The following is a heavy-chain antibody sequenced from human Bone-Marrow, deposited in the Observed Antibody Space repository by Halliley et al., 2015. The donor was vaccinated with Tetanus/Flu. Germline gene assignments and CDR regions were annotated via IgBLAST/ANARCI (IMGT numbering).Heavy chain of an antibody. J-gene: IGHJ4*02. CDR2: ISNYNGQT. Sequence: MGWISNYNGQTKYVQKFQGRVTMSPDTSTRTAYMEVRSLRSDDTAMYYCARDRGYSGTDVFDYWGQGTLVTVSS. D-gene: IGHD1-26*01. V-gene: IGHV1-18*01. CDR3: ARDRGYSGTDVFDY.